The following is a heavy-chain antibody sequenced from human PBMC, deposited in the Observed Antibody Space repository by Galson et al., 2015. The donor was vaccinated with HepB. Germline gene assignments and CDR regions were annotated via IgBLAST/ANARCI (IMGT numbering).Heavy chain of an antibody. D-gene: IGHD3-10*01. V-gene: IGHV5-10-1*01. J-gene: IGHJ6*02. Sequence: QSGAEVKKPGESLRISCKGSGYSFTSYWISWVRQMPGKGLEWMGRIDPSDSYTNYSPSFQGHVTISADKSISTAYLQWSSLKASDTAMYYCARDPKLQHRGNGMDVWGQGTTVTVSS. CDR2: IDPSDSYT. CDR3: ARDPKLQHRGNGMDV. CDR1: GYSFTSYW.